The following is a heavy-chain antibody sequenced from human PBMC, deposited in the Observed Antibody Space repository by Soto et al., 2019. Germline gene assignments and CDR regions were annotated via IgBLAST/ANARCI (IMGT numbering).Heavy chain of an antibody. V-gene: IGHV4-34*01. D-gene: IGHD3-10*01. CDR1: IVSFSGRY. Sequence: PSETLSLTCAVYIVSFSGRYWSWIRQPPGKGLEWIGEINHSGSTNYNPSLKSRVTISVDTSKNQFSLKLSSVTAADTAVYYCARYYGGYSDYWGQGTLVTVSS. CDR3: ARYYGGYSDY. J-gene: IGHJ4*02. CDR2: INHSGST.